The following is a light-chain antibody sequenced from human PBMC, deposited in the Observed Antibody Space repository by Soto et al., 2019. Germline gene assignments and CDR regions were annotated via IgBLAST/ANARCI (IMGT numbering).Light chain of an antibody. Sequence: DIQMTQSPSSLSASVGDRVNITCRASQTVSSYLNWYQQKPGTVPKLPIYATSNLQSGVPSRFSGRGFGTDFTLTISSLQPEDFATYYCQQSFTTPSFGQGTRLEIK. V-gene: IGKV1-39*01. CDR3: QQSFTTPS. CDR1: QTVSSY. J-gene: IGKJ5*01. CDR2: ATS.